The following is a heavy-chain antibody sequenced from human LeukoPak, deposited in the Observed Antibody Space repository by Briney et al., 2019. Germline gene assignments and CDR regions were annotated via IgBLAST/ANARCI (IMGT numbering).Heavy chain of an antibody. CDR3: ASDYDSPFDF. CDR2: IKQDGSEK. J-gene: IGHJ4*02. CDR1: GFTFSSYW. Sequence: GGSLRLSCAASGFTFSSYWMSWVRQAPGKGLEWVANIKQDGSEKYYVDSVKGRFTISRDNAKNLLYLQMSSLRAEDTAVYYCASDYDSPFDFWGQGTLVTVSS. D-gene: IGHD5-12*01. V-gene: IGHV3-7*01.